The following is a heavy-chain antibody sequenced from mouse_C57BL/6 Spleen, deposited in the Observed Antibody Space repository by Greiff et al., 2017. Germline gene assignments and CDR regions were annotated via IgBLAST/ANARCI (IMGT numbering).Heavy chain of an antibody. CDR1: GYTFTDYY. CDR2: INPNNGGT. D-gene: IGHD1-1*01. V-gene: IGHV1-26*01. Sequence: EVKLQQSGPELVKPGASVKISCKASGYTFTDYYMNWVKQSHGKSLEWIGDINPNNGGTSYNQKFKGKDTLTVDKSSSTAYMELRSLTSEDSAVYYCARKIDYYGSSSHFDYWGQGTTLTVSS. CDR3: ARKIDYYGSSSHFDY. J-gene: IGHJ2*01.